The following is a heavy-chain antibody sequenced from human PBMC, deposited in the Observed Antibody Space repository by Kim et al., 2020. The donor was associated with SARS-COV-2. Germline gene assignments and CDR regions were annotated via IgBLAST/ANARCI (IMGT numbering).Heavy chain of an antibody. J-gene: IGHJ4*02. CDR3: ARGPIPDGYNPEDY. D-gene: IGHD5-12*01. V-gene: IGHV1-69*04. Sequence: SVKVSCKASGGTFSSYAISWVRQAPGQGLEWMGRIIPILGIANYAQKFQGRVTITADKSTSTAYMELSSLRSEDTAVYYCARGPIPDGYNPEDYWGQGTLVTVSS. CDR1: GGTFSSYA. CDR2: IIPILGIA.